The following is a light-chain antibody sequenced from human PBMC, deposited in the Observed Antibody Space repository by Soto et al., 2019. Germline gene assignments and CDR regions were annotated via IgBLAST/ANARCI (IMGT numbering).Light chain of an antibody. CDR3: CSHAGSYTYV. CDR2: DVT. J-gene: IGLJ1*01. CDR1: SSDVGGYNY. V-gene: IGLV2-11*01. Sequence: QSVLTQPRSVSGSPGQSLTISCTGTSSDVGGYNYVSWYQQYPGKVPKLMIYDVTKRPSGVPDRFSGSKSGNTASLTFSGLQAEDEADYYCCSHAGSYTYVFGTGTKLTVL.